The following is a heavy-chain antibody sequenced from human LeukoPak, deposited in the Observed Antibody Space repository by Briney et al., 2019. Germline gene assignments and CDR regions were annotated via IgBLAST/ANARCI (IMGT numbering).Heavy chain of an antibody. CDR2: IGNSGGST. V-gene: IGHV3-23*01. CDR1: GFTFSSYA. J-gene: IGHJ4*02. Sequence: GGSLRLSCAASGFTFSSYAMSWVRQAPGKGLEWISTIGNSGGSTYYADSVRGRFTISRDNSKNTLYLQMNSLRAEDTAVYYCAKRPNYFDYWGQGTLVTVSS. CDR3: AKRPNYFDY.